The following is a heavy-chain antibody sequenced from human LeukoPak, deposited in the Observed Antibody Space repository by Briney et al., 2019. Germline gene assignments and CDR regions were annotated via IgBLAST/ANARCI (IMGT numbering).Heavy chain of an antibody. D-gene: IGHD2-2*01. CDR1: GFTFSSYA. Sequence: SGGSLRLSCAASGFTFSSYAMSWVRQAPGKGLEWVSAISGSGGSTYYADSVKGRFTISRDNSKNTLYLQMNSLRAEDTAVYYCAKTLPLIVVVLAASGHWGQGTLVTVSS. J-gene: IGHJ4*02. V-gene: IGHV3-23*01. CDR3: AKTLPLIVVVLAASGH. CDR2: ISGSGGST.